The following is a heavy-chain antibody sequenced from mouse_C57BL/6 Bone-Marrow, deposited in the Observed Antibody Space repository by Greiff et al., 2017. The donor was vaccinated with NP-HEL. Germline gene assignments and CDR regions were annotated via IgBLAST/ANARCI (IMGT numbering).Heavy chain of an antibody. D-gene: IGHD2-3*01. V-gene: IGHV1-64*01. CDR1: GYTFTSYW. J-gene: IGHJ3*01. CDR3: ARDEWLLPWFAC. CDR2: IHPNSGST. Sequence: QVQLQQPGAELVKPGASVKLSCKASGYTFTSYWMHWVKQRPGQGLEWIGMIHPNSGSTNYNEKFKSKATLTVDKSSSTAYMQLSSLTSEDSAVYYCARDEWLLPWFACWGQGTLVTVSA.